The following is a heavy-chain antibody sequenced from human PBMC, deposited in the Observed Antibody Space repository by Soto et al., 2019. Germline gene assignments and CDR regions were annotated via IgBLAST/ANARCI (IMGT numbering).Heavy chain of an antibody. D-gene: IGHD3-3*01. CDR3: ASSFLRFLEGLDYYYSVMAV. J-gene: IGHJ6*04. CDR1: GGSISSTSYY. V-gene: IGHV4-39*01. CDR2: IYYSGST. Sequence: PSETLSLTCTVSGGSISSTSYYWGWNRQPPGKGLEWIGSIYYSGSTYYNPSLKSRVTISVDTSKNQFSLKLSSVTAADTAVYYCASSFLRFLEGLDYYYSVMAVWVKGTTVPVSS.